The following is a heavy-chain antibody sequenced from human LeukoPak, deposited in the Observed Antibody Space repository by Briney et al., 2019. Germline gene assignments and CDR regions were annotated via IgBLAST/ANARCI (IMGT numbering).Heavy chain of an antibody. CDR2: IKQDGSEK. Sequence: PGGSLRLSCAASGFTFSSYWMSWVRQAPGKGLEWVANIKQDGSEKYYVDSVKGRFTISRDNAKNSLYLQMNSLRAEDTAVYYCARGRWLPRDAFDIWGQGTMVTVSS. D-gene: IGHD5-24*01. CDR1: GFTFSSYW. J-gene: IGHJ3*02. CDR3: ARGRWLPRDAFDI. V-gene: IGHV3-7*01.